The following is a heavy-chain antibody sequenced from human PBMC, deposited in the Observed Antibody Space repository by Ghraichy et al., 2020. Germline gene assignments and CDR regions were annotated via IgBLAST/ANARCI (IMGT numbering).Heavy chain of an antibody. CDR2: INHIGTT. CDR3: VRYSGYGYYFDY. J-gene: IGHJ4*02. D-gene: IGHD5-12*01. V-gene: IGHV4-38-2*01. Sequence: SQTLSLTCAVSGYSISSGYYWAWIRQPPGKGLEWIVTINHIGTTYYNPSLKSRITISVDTSENQFSLRLSSVTAAGTAVYYCVRYSGYGYYFDYWGQGTLVIVSS. CDR1: GYSISSGYY.